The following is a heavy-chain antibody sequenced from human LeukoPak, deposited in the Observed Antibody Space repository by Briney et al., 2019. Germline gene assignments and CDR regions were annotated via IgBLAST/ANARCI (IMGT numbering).Heavy chain of an antibody. CDR2: IASDGSST. Sequence: GESLRLSCAASGFTFSSYWMNWVRQAPGKGLVWVSRIASDGSSTTYADSVKGRFSISRDNAKNTLYLQMNSLRVEDTAVYYCAKDGTYYSVSGSYYSHFDYWGQGTLVTVSS. D-gene: IGHD3-10*01. J-gene: IGHJ4*02. CDR1: GFTFSSYW. CDR3: AKDGTYYSVSGSYYSHFDY. V-gene: IGHV3-74*01.